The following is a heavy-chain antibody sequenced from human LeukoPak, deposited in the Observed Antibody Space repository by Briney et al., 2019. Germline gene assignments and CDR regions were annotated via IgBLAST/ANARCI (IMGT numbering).Heavy chain of an antibody. Sequence: ASVKVSCKASGYTFTSYGIIWVRQAPGQGLEWMGWISAYNGNTNYAQKLQGRVTMTTDTSTSTAYMELRSLRSDDAAVYYCARDFSSSWYPPSFYYYGMDVWGQGTTVTVSS. D-gene: IGHD6-13*01. CDR3: ARDFSSSWYPPSFYYYGMDV. CDR1: GYTFTSYG. J-gene: IGHJ6*02. V-gene: IGHV1-18*01. CDR2: ISAYNGNT.